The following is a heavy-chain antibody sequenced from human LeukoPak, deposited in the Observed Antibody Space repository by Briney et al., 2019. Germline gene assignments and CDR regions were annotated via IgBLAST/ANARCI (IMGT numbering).Heavy chain of an antibody. CDR3: ARERSGILGYYYYGMDV. Sequence: GASVKVSCKASGYTFTGYYMHWVRQAPGQGLEWMGRINPNSSGTNYAQKLQGRVTMTRDTSISTVYMELSRLRSDDTAVYYCARERSGILGYYYYGMDVWGQGTTVTVSS. CDR2: INPNSSGT. D-gene: IGHD3-10*01. V-gene: IGHV1-2*06. J-gene: IGHJ6*02. CDR1: GYTFTGYY.